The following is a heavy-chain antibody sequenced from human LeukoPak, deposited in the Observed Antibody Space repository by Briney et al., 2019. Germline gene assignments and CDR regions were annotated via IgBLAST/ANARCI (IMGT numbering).Heavy chain of an antibody. CDR3: ARHGSQIISGWYAPSYYFDY. CDR1: GGSISNSNYY. Sequence: PSETLSLTCTVSGGSISNSNYYWGWIRQPPGKGLEWIGSIYYSGSTYYNPSLKSRVTISVDTSKNQFSLKLSSVTAADTAVYYCARHGSQIISGWYAPSYYFDYWGQGTLVTVSS. J-gene: IGHJ4*02. V-gene: IGHV4-39*01. D-gene: IGHD6-19*01. CDR2: IYYSGST.